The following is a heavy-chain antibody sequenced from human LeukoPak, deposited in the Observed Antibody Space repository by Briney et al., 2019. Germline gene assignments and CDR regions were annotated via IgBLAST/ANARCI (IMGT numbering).Heavy chain of an antibody. Sequence: GGSLRLSCAASGFTFSSYAMHWVRRAPGKGLEWVSFIRYDGSIKYYADSVEGRFTISRDNSKNTLYLQMNSLRADDTAVYYCARGIAVAGTELADWGQGTLLTVSA. V-gene: IGHV3-30*02. CDR2: IRYDGSIK. D-gene: IGHD6-19*01. CDR3: ARGIAVAGTELAD. J-gene: IGHJ4*02. CDR1: GFTFSSYA.